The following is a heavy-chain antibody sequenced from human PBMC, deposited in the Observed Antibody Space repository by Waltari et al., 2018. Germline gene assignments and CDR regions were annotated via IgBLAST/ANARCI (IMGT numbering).Heavy chain of an antibody. CDR2: IYTSGIT. CDR3: ARGVRYYDSSGSPRD. D-gene: IGHD3-22*01. V-gene: IGHV4-61*09. Sequence: QVQLQESGPGLVKPSQTLSLTCTVSGGSISSGSYYWSWIRQPAGKGLEWIGYIYTSGITNDNPSLKSLVTISVDTSKNQFSLKLSSVTAADTAVYYCARGVRYYDSSGSPRDWGQGTLVTVSS. J-gene: IGHJ4*02. CDR1: GGSISSGSYY.